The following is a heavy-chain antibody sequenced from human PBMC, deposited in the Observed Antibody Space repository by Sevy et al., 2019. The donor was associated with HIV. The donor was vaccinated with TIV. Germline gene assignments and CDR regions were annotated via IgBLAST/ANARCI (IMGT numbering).Heavy chain of an antibody. D-gene: IGHD6-13*01. CDR2: LKSKVYGGTV. CDR3: TRWKAAQSIFDY. CDR1: GFTFGDYC. V-gene: IGHV3-49*04. Sequence: GGSLRLSCTASGFTFGDYCMSWVRQAPGKGLEWVAFLKSKVYGGTVDHAASVKGRFIISRDDSKSIAYLQMNDLETEDTGVYYCTRWKAAQSIFDYWGQGALVTVSS. J-gene: IGHJ4*02.